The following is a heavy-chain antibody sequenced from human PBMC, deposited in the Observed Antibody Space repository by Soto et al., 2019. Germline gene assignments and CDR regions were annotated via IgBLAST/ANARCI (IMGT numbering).Heavy chain of an antibody. CDR3: ARYNAASGTYYFDY. J-gene: IGHJ4*02. V-gene: IGHV4-4*02. Sequence: SETLSLTCALSGASVSSTYWWSWDRQPPGKGPEWIGEINHRGSANYNPSLKSRVTISVDISKSQFSLRLTSVTAADTAVYYCARYNAASGTYYFDYWGQGALVTVS. CDR2: INHRGSA. CDR1: GASVSSTYW. D-gene: IGHD6-13*01.